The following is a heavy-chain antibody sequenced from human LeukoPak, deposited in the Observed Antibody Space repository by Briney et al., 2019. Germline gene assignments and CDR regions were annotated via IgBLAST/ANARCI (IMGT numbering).Heavy chain of an antibody. Sequence: PGGPLRLSCAASGFTFSSYSMNWVRQAPGKGLEWVSSISSSSSYIYYADSVKGRFTISRDNAKNSLYLQMNSLRAEDTAVYYCARTDGEPHAFDIWGQGTMVTVSS. D-gene: IGHD1-14*01. J-gene: IGHJ3*02. CDR1: GFTFSSYS. V-gene: IGHV3-21*01. CDR3: ARTDGEPHAFDI. CDR2: ISSSSSYI.